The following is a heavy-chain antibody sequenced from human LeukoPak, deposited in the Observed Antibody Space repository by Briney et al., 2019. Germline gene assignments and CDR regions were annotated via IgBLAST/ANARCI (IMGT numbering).Heavy chain of an antibody. CDR1: GGSISTYY. Sequence: PSETLSLTCTVSGGSISTYYWSWIRQPPGKGLEWIAHIHYSGAINYNPSLKSRVSMSVDTSKNQFSLRLSSVTAADTAVYYCARYGSGAYALDVWGQGTMVTVSS. CDR2: IHYSGAI. D-gene: IGHD3-10*01. V-gene: IGHV4-59*08. J-gene: IGHJ3*01. CDR3: ARYGSGAYALDV.